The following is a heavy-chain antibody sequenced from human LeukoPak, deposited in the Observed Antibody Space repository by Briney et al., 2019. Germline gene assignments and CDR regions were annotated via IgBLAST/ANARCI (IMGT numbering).Heavy chain of an antibody. D-gene: IGHD2-21*02. CDR1: GGSISGYY. CDR3: ARDCGGDCYSAHDAIDV. V-gene: IGHV4-59*12. CDR2: MYYSGYT. J-gene: IGHJ3*01. Sequence: PSETLSLTCTLSGGSISGYYWSWIRQPPGEGLEWIGTMYYSGYTFYNASLKSRVTISIDTSKNQFSLKLSSVTAADTAVYYCARDCGGDCYSAHDAIDVWGPGTMVTVSS.